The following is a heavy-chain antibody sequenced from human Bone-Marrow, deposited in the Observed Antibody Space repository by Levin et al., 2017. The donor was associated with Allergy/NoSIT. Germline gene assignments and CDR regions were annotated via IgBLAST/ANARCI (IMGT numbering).Heavy chain of an antibody. CDR3: ARFYDSNGYYYFDY. V-gene: IGHV4-61*01. D-gene: IGHD3-22*01. CDR1: GGSVTSGSYY. J-gene: IGHJ4*02. CDR2: IYYSGST. Sequence: PSETLSLTCTVSGGSVTSGSYYWSWIRQAPGKALEWIASIYYSGSTNYNPSLKSRVTMSIDTSKNQFSLKLSSVAAADTAIYYCARFYDSNGYYYFDYWGQGTLFTVSS.